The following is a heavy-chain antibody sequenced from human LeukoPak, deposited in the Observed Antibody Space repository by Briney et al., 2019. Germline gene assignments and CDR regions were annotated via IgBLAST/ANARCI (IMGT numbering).Heavy chain of an antibody. V-gene: IGHV1-46*01. J-gene: IGHJ4*02. CDR1: GYTFTSNY. CDR3: ARELSTMVRGAPSY. D-gene: IGHD3-10*01. Sequence: GSPNVSCTASGYTFTSNYMHWGRQAPRQGVGWVGIINPSGGSTSYAQKFEGRVTMTRDTSTSTVYMELSSLRSEDTAVYYRARELSTMVRGAPSYWGQGTLVTVSS. CDR2: INPSGGST.